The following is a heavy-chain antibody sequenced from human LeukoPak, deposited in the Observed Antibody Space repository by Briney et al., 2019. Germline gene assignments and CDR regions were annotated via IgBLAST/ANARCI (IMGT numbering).Heavy chain of an antibody. D-gene: IGHD3-10*01. J-gene: IGHJ4*02. CDR3: ARGNLITMVRGDEYYFDY. CDR2: IRYDGSNT. V-gene: IGHV3-30*02. Sequence: GGSLRLSCEASGFTFSSYDMHWVRQAPGEGLEWVAFIRYDGSNTYYADPVKGRFTISRDNAKNSLYLQMNSLRAEDTAVYYCARGNLITMVRGDEYYFDYWGQGTLVTVSS. CDR1: GFTFSSYD.